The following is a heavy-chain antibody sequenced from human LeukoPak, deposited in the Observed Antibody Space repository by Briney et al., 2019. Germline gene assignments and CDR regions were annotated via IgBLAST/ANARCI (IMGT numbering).Heavy chain of an antibody. CDR3: ARDRKKYLS. D-gene: IGHD2-2*01. Sequence: ETLSLTCAVYGGSFSGYYWSWVRQAPGKGLEWVSVIYSGGSTYYADSVKGRFTISRDNSKNTLYLQMNSLRAEDTAVYYCARDRKKYLSWGQGTLVTVSS. CDR1: GGSFSGYY. CDR2: IYSGGST. J-gene: IGHJ5*02. V-gene: IGHV3-66*01.